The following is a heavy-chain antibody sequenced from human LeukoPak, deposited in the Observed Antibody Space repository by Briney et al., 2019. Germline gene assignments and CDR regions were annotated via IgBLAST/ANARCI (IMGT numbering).Heavy chain of an antibody. J-gene: IGHJ3*02. CDR3: ASNHAFDI. CDR1: GGSISSGSYY. Sequence: SETLSLTCTVSGGSISSGSYYLSWIRQPPGKGLEWIALIYTSGSTNYNPSLKSRVTISVDTSKNQFSLKLSSVTAADTAVYYCASNHAFDIWGQGTMVTVSS. CDR2: IYTSGST. V-gene: IGHV4-61*02.